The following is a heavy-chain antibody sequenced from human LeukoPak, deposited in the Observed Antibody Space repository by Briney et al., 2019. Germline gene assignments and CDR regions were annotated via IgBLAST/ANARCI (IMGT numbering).Heavy chain of an antibody. V-gene: IGHV4-38-2*01. D-gene: IGHD1-20*01. CDR3: ARHVRVITSLTGYYFDY. CDR1: GYSIRSQNY. Sequence: SETLSLTCAVSGYSIRSQNYWGWIRQPPGKGREWIGNIYHSGSTYYNPSLKSRATISVDTSKNQFSLKLSSVTAADTAVYYCARHVRVITSLTGYYFDYWGQGTLVTVSS. CDR2: IYHSGST. J-gene: IGHJ4*02.